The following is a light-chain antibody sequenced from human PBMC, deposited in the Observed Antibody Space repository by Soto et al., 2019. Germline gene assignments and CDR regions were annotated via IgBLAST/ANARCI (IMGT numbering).Light chain of an antibody. CDR1: NSNIGSNY. CDR3: AAWDDTLGGFYV. CDR2: STN. J-gene: IGLJ1*01. Sequence: QSVLTQPPSVSEAPGLRVTISCSGSNSNIGSNYVYWYQQLPGAAPKLLIYSTNRRSSGVPGRFSAFKSGTSASLAISALRPEDEADYYCAAWDDTLGGFYVFGTGTKVTVL. V-gene: IGLV1-47*02.